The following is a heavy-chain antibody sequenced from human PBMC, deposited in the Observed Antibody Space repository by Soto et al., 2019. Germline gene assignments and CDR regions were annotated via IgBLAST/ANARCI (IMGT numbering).Heavy chain of an antibody. CDR3: SRHPDVVIPALYYNSGMDV. D-gene: IGHD2-2*01. CDR1: GGTFSSYV. V-gene: IGHV1-69*01. J-gene: IGHJ6*02. CDR2: ITPITGTA. Sequence: QVQLVQSGAEVKKTGSSVKVSCKASGGTFSSYVISWVRQSPGQGLEWMGGITPITGTANYAQKFQCRVTITADESSLTAYMERSSLRAEDTSVYYCSRHPDVVIPALYYNSGMDVLGQRTTVTVSS.